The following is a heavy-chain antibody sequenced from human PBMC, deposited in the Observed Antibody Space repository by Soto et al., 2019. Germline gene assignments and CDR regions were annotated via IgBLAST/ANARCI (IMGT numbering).Heavy chain of an antibody. V-gene: IGHV3-30-3*01. CDR2: ISYDGSNK. D-gene: IGHD2-8*01. J-gene: IGHJ4*02. Sequence: PGGSLRLSCAASGFTFSSYAMHWVRQAPGKGLEWVAVISYDGSNKYYADSVKGRFTISRDNSKNTPYLRMNSLRAEDTAVYYCARVRRIRTNGVCYLSYWGQGTLVTVAS. CDR1: GFTFSSYA. CDR3: ARVRRIRTNGVCYLSY.